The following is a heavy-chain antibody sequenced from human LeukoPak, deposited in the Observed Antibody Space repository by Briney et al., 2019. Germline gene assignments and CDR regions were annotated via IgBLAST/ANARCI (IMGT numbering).Heavy chain of an antibody. V-gene: IGHV1-18*01. CDR2: ISTYNGNT. CDR1: GYTFTSYG. CDR3: ARDDGSYLGYYFDY. J-gene: IGHJ4*02. D-gene: IGHD1-26*01. Sequence: ASVKVSCKASGYTFTSYGISWVRQAPGQGLEWMGRISTYNGNTNYAQKLQGRVTMTTDTSTSTAYMELRSLRSDDTAVYYCARDDGSYLGYYFDYWGQGTLVTVSS.